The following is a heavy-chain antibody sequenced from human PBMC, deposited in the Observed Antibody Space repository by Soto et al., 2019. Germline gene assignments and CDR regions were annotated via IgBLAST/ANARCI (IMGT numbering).Heavy chain of an antibody. V-gene: IGHV4-39*07. CDR1: GGSITNSSYY. J-gene: IGHJ4*02. CDR3: ATFYRIGGYYDSSGYDLAVRFDY. CDR2: IYHSGST. D-gene: IGHD3-22*01. Sequence: PSETLSLTCTVSGGSITNSSYYWGWIRQPPGKGLGWIGSIYHSGSTYYNPSPKSRVTIAVHTSKNQFSLKLSSVTAADTAVYYCATFYRIGGYYDSSGYDLAVRFDYWGQGTLDKVSS.